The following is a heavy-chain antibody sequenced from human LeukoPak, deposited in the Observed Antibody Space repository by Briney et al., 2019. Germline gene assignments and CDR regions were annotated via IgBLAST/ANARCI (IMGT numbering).Heavy chain of an antibody. CDR1: GGSFSGYY. CDR3: ARHSYYYGSGSYYKC. CDR2: INHSGST. D-gene: IGHD3-10*01. V-gene: IGHV4-34*01. J-gene: IGHJ4*02. Sequence: SETPSLTCAVYGGSFSGYYWSWIRQPPGKGLEWIGEINHSGSTNYNPSLKSRVTISVDTSKNQFSLKLSSVTAADTAVYYCARHSYYYGSGSYYKCWGQGTLVTVSS.